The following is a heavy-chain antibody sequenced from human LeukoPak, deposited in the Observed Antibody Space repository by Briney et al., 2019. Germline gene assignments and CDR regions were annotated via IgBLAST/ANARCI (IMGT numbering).Heavy chain of an antibody. V-gene: IGHV3-7*01. Sequence: PGGSLRLSCAASGFTFSSYWMSWVRQAPGKGLEWVANIKQDGSEKYYVDSVKGRFTISRDNAKNSLYLQMNSLRAEDTAVYYCARDVEYSYGYERYYYGMDVWGQGTTVTVSS. CDR3: ARDVEYSYGYERYYYGMDV. CDR2: IKQDGSEK. J-gene: IGHJ6*02. D-gene: IGHD5-18*01. CDR1: GFTFSSYW.